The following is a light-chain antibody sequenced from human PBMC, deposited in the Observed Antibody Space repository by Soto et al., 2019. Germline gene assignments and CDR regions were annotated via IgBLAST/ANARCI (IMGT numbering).Light chain of an antibody. CDR1: QSVSSY. Sequence: EVVLTQSPATLSLSPGDRATLSCRASQSVSSYFAWYQQKPGQAPRLLIYDASNRATGIPARFSGSGSGTDFTLTFSSLEAEDFAVYYCQQRSIWPLTFGQGTRREIK. CDR2: DAS. J-gene: IGKJ5*01. CDR3: QQRSIWPLT. V-gene: IGKV3-11*01.